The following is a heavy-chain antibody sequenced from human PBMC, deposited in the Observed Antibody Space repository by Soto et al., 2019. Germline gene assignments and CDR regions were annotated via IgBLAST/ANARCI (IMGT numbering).Heavy chain of an antibody. V-gene: IGHV4-59*01. CDR1: CASITTYF. CDR3: ARDLKEYCSDGKCNWFDP. Sequence: LETLSLTLTVSCASITTYFCSWVPQPPGKGLEWIGYISYSGSTNYNPSLKSRVTISFDASKNEISLQVRSATAADAAVYYCARDLKEYCSDGKCNWFDPWGQGTLVTVS. J-gene: IGHJ5*02. D-gene: IGHD2-15*01. CDR2: ISYSGST.